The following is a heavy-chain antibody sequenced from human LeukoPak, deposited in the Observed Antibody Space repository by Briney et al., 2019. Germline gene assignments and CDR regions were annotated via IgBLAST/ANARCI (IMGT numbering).Heavy chain of an antibody. CDR1: GFTFSSYS. Sequence: GGSLRLSCAASGFTFSSYSMNWVRQAPGKGLEWVSYISSSSSTIYYADSVKGRFTISRDNSKNTLYLQMNSLRAEDTAVYYCAKVGDSRELLPWGQGTLVTVSS. CDR2: ISSSSSTI. J-gene: IGHJ4*02. D-gene: IGHD1-26*01. V-gene: IGHV3-48*01. CDR3: AKVGDSRELLP.